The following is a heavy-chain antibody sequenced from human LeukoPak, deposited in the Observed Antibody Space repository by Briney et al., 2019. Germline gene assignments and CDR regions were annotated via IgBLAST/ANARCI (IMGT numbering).Heavy chain of an antibody. J-gene: IGHJ5*01. CDR1: GYAITSGGFS. D-gene: IGHD3-10*01. CDR3: ARSRQASGLFNS. V-gene: IGHV4-30-2*01. Sequence: PSETLSLTCTVSGYAITSGGFSWNWIRQPPGKGLEWIGCIYDRGPAYYNPSLKSRFTISVDRPKNQFFPNVTSLTAADTAVYYCARSRQASGLFNSWGQGTLVVVSS. CDR2: IYDRGPA.